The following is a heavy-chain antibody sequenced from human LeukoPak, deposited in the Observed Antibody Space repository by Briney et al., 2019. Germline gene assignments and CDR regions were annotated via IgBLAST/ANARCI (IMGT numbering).Heavy chain of an antibody. CDR1: GGSISSYY. D-gene: IGHD3-22*01. J-gene: IGHJ4*02. CDR2: INHSGST. CDR3: ARGGPRNYYYDSSGYYYEGGY. V-gene: IGHV4-34*01. Sequence: TSSETLSLTCTVSGGSISSYYWSWIRQPPGKGLEWIGEINHSGSTNYNPSLKSRVTISVDTSKNQFSLKLSSVTAADTAVYYCARGGPRNYYYDSSGYYYEGGYWGQGTLVTVSS.